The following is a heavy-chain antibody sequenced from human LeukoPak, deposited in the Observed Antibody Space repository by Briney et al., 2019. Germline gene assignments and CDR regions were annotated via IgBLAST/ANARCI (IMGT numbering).Heavy chain of an antibody. J-gene: IGHJ4*02. CDR1: GYSISSGYY. V-gene: IGHV4-38-2*02. Sequence: KPSETLSLTCTVSGYSISSGYYWGWIRQPPGKGLGWIGSIYHSGSTYYNPSLKSRVTISVETSKNQFSLKLSSVTAADTAVYYCARVTGYMIEDYFDYRGQGTLVTVSS. CDR3: ARVTGYMIEDYFDY. CDR2: IYHSGST. D-gene: IGHD3-22*01.